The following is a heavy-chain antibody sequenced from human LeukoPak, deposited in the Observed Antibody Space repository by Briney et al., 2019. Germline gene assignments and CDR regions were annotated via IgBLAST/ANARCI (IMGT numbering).Heavy chain of an antibody. CDR3: ARRSAYGSGSYYVDY. CDR1: GYTFTSYD. Sequence: GASVKVSCKASGYTFTSYDINWVLQATGQGLEWMGWMNPNSGNTGYAQKFQGRVTITRNTSTTTTYMELSSLRSEDTAVYYCARRSAYGSGSYYVDYWGQGTLVTVSS. J-gene: IGHJ4*02. D-gene: IGHD3-10*01. V-gene: IGHV1-8*03. CDR2: MNPNSGNT.